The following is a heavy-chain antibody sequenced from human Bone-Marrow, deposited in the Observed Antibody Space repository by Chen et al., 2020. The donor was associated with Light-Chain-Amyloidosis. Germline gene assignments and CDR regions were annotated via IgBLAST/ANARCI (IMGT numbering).Heavy chain of an antibody. J-gene: IGHJ4*02. CDR1: AGPFSAYY. D-gene: IGHD1-26*01. CDR3: AKIMRGGSYYFDP. Sequence: QVQLQQWGAGLLKPSETLSLTCAVSAGPFSAYYWSWIRQPPGKGLEWIGEVNHSGRTNYSPSLKSRLTISIDTSKKQFSLKLTSVTAADTAFYYCAKIMRGGSYYFDPWGQGTLVTVSS. CDR2: VNHSGRT. V-gene: IGHV4-34*01.